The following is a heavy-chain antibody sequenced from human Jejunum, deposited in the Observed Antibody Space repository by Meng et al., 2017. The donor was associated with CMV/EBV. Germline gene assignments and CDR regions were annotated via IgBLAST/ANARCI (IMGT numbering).Heavy chain of an antibody. D-gene: IGHD3/OR15-3a*01. CDR2: ISAKNGTT. J-gene: IGHJ6*02. CDR1: YG. CDR3: ARDGRFLDWLLVDPQYYGLDV. Sequence: YGISWVRQAPGQGLEWMGWISAKNGTTNYAQKFQGRVTMTTDSPTSTAYMELRGLRSDDTAAYYCARDGRFLDWLLVDPQYYGLDVWGQGTTVTVSS. V-gene: IGHV1-18*01.